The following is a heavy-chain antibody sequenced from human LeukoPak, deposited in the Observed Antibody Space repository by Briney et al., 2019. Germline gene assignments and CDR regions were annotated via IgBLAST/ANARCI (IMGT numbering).Heavy chain of an antibody. CDR2: ISGSGGST. J-gene: IGHJ4*02. CDR1: GFTFSSYA. Sequence: SGGSLRLSCAASGFTFSSYAMSWVRQAPGKGLEWVSAISGSGGSTYYADSVKGRFTISRDNSKNTLYLQMNSLRAEDTAVYYCAKDRHSSSWYFDYWGQGTLVTVSS. V-gene: IGHV3-23*01. D-gene: IGHD6-13*01. CDR3: AKDRHSSSWYFDY.